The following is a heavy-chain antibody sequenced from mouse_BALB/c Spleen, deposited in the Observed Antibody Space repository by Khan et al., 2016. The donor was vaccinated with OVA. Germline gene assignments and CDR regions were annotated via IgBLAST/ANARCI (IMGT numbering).Heavy chain of an antibody. D-gene: IGHD4-1*01. V-gene: IGHV5-6*01. Sequence: EVELVESGGDLVKPGGSLRLSCAASGFTFSAYGMHWVRQTPDKRLEWVATINSDGYYTYYPDTVSGRFTISSNNAENTLYLKRSSLKAKDTAIYYCASHLTGSFAYGGQGTLVTVSA. CDR1: GFTFSAYG. J-gene: IGHJ3*01. CDR3: ASHLTGSFAY. CDR2: INSDGYYT.